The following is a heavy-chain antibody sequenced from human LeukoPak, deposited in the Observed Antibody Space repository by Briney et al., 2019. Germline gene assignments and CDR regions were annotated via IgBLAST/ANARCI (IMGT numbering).Heavy chain of an antibody. CDR1: GFTFSSYA. V-gene: IGHV3-23*01. CDR2: ISGSVGST. J-gene: IGHJ4*02. CDR3: AKDLYLQWLVPFSTGIYFDY. Sequence: GGSLRLSCAASGFTFSSYAMSWVRHAPGKGLGWVSAISGSVGSTYYADSVKGRFTISRDNSKNTLYLQMNSLRSEDTAVHYCAKDLYLQWLVPFSTGIYFDYWGQETLVTVSS. D-gene: IGHD6-19*01.